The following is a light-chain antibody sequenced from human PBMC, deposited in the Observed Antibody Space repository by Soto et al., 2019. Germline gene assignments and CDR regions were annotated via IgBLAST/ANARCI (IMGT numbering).Light chain of an antibody. CDR1: QNIRTY. J-gene: IGKJ1*01. CDR2: AAS. CDR3: QQSFDPPWT. Sequence: DIQMTQSPSSLSASVGDRVTIPCRASQNIRTYLNWYQQKPGKAPDLLIYAASSLQSGVPSRFSGSGSGTDFTLTISSLQPEDFATYYCQQSFDPPWTFGQGTKVEIK. V-gene: IGKV1-39*01.